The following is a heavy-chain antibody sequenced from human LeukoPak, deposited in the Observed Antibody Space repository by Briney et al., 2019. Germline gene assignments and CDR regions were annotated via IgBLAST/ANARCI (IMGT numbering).Heavy chain of an antibody. CDR2: ISAYNGNT. J-gene: IGHJ6*02. Sequence: GASVKVSCKASGYTFTSYGISWVRQAPGQGLEWMGWISAYNGNTNYAQKLQGRVTMTTDTSTSTAYMELGSLRSDDTAVYYCARDLDVVVVAVTGYYGMDVWGQGTTVTVSS. CDR3: ARDLDVVVVAVTGYYGMDV. CDR1: GYTFTSYG. V-gene: IGHV1-18*01. D-gene: IGHD2-15*01.